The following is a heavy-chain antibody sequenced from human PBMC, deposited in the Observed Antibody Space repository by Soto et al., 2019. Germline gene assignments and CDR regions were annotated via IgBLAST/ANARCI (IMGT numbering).Heavy chain of an antibody. J-gene: IGHJ4*02. D-gene: IGHD3-16*01. CDR3: ARVMGEFSLPVALDFDF. V-gene: IGHV4-59*01. CDR1: GGSMSEYF. Sequence: SSETLSLTCSVSGGSMSEYFWSWIRQSPGKGLEWIGYIYYLGSTDYNPSLKSRVTISVDTSKRQFSLRLTSVTAADTAVYYCARVMGEFSLPVALDFDFWGPGTLVTVSS. CDR2: IYYLGST.